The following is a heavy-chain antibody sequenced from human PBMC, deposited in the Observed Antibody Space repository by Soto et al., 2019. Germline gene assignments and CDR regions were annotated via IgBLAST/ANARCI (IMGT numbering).Heavy chain of an antibody. Sequence: PSETLSLTCTVSGGSISSYYWSWIRQSPDKGLEWPGYVFYGGTDYNPSLGGRVSMSVETSKSQFSLKLTSVTVADTAVYYYASYRGALYFESWGPGILVTVSS. CDR3: ASYRGALYFES. CDR2: VFYGGT. J-gene: IGHJ4*02. D-gene: IGHD3-16*01. V-gene: IGHV4-59*01. CDR1: GGSISSYY.